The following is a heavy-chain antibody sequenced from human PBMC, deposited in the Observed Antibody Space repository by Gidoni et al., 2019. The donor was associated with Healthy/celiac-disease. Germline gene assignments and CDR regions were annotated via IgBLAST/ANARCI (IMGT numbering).Heavy chain of an antibody. CDR1: GFTFDYYA. CDR2: ISWNSGSI. V-gene: IGHV3-9*01. J-gene: IGHJ4*02. Sequence: EVQLVESGGGLVQPGRSLRLSCAASGFTFDYYAMQWVRQAPGKGLEWVSGISWNSGSIGYADSVKGRFTISRDNAKNSLYLQMNSLRAEDTALYYCAKDIGLGGSSIGSLFDYWGQGTLVTVSS. CDR3: AKDIGLGGSSIGSLFDY. D-gene: IGHD1-26*01.